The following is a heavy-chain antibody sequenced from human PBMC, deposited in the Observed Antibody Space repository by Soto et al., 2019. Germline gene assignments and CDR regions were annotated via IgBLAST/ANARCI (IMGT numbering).Heavy chain of an antibody. D-gene: IGHD1-1*01. CDR1: GFTFSSYA. CDR2: ISGSGGST. CDR3: AKDPKGVHSSLNMDV. Sequence: PGGSLRLSCAASGFTFSSYAMSWVRQAPGKGLEWVSAISGSGGSTYYADSVKGRFTISRDNSKNTLYLQMNSLRAEGTAVYYCAKDPKGVHSSLNMDVWGKGTTVTVSS. J-gene: IGHJ6*03. V-gene: IGHV3-23*01.